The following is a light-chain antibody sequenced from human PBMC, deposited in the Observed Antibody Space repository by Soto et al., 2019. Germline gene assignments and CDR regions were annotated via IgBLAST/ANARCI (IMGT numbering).Light chain of an antibody. CDR3: QQYNSPSKYT. V-gene: IGKV1-5*01. CDR1: QSISSW. J-gene: IGKJ2*01. CDR2: DAS. Sequence: DIQMTQSPSTLSASVGDRVTITCRASQSISSWLAWYQQKPGKAPKLLIYDASSLESGVPSRFSGSGSGTAVTLTISSLQPDDFATYYCQQYNSPSKYTFGQGTKLEIK.